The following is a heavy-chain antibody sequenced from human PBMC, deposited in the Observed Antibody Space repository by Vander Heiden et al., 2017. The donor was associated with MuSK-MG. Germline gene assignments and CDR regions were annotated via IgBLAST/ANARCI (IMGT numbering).Heavy chain of an antibody. CDR1: GFTFSSYW. V-gene: IGHV3-7*03. J-gene: IGHJ4*02. Sequence: EVQLVESGGGLVQPGGSLRLSCAASGFTFSSYWMGWVRQAPGKGLEWVANIKQDGSEKYYVDSVKGRFTISRDNAKNSLYLQMNSLRAEDTAVYYCARANYYDYIWGSYPGSFDYWGQGTLVTVSS. CDR2: IKQDGSEK. CDR3: ARANYYDYIWGSYPGSFDY. D-gene: IGHD3-16*01.